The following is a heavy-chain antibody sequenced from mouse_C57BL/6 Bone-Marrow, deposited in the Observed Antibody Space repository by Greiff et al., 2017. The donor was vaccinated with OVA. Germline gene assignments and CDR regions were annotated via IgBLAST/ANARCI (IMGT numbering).Heavy chain of an antibody. CDR2: INPNNGGT. J-gene: IGHJ3*01. CDR3: ARTYDYDGGFAY. CDR1: GYTFTDYY. Sequence: VQLQQSGPELVKPGASVKISCKASGYTFTDYYMNWVKQSHGKSLEWIGDINPNNGGTSYNQKFKGKATLTVDKSSSTAYMELRSLTSEDSAVYYCARTYDYDGGFAYWGQGTLVTVSA. V-gene: IGHV1-26*01. D-gene: IGHD2-4*01.